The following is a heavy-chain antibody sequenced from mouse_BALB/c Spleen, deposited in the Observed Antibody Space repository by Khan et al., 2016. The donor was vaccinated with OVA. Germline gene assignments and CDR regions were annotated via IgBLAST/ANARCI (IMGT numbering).Heavy chain of an antibody. CDR3: TKREYLMTWFAY. J-gene: IGHJ3*01. CDR2: IWSGGST. Sequence: QVRLQQSGPGLVQPSQSLSITCTVSGFSLTNFGVHWVRQSPGKGLEWLGVIWSGGSTDYNAAFKSRLSISKDNSKSQVFFQMNSLQANDTTTYYCTKREYLMTWFAYWGQGTLVTVSA. CDR1: GFSLTNFG. V-gene: IGHV2-2*02.